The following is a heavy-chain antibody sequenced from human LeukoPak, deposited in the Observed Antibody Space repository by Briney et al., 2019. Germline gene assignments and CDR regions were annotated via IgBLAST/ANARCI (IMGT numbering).Heavy chain of an antibody. D-gene: IGHD3-16*01. CDR3: ATYYAAWGGRGH. CDR1: GGYISDSH. CDR2: FYASRGI. J-gene: IGHJ4*02. V-gene: IGHV4-59*01. Sequence: PSETLSLTCTVSGGYISDSHWSWIRQAPGKGLEWIGEFYASRGINYNPSLRSRVSISFDMSKSQLSLTLSSVTAADTAVYYCATYYAAWGGRGHWGQGTLVTVSS.